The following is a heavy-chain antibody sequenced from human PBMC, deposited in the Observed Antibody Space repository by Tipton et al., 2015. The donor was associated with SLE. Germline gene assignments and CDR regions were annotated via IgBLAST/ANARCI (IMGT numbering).Heavy chain of an antibody. V-gene: IGHV3-21*01. D-gene: IGHD1-1*01. J-gene: IGHJ4*02. Sequence: SLRLSCAASGFTFSNYSMNWVRQAPGKGLEWVSSISSSSSYIYYADSVKGRFTISRDNAKNSLYLQMNSLRAEDTAVYYCARVWQLGPDYWGQGTLVTVSS. CDR2: ISSSSSYI. CDR3: ARVWQLGPDY. CDR1: GFTFSNYS.